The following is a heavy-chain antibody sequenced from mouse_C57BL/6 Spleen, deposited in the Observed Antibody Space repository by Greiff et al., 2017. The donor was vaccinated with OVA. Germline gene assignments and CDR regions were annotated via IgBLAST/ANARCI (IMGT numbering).Heavy chain of an antibody. CDR2: IDPANGNT. D-gene: IGHD2-3*01. Sequence: EVKLVESVAELVRPGASVKLSCTASGFNIKNTYMHWVKQRPEQGLEWIGRIDPANGNTKYAPKFQGKATITADTSSNTAYLQLSSLTSEDTAIYYCARGVYDGYYFFAYWGQGTLVTVSA. V-gene: IGHV14-3*01. CDR3: ARGVYDGYYFFAY. J-gene: IGHJ3*01. CDR1: GFNIKNTY.